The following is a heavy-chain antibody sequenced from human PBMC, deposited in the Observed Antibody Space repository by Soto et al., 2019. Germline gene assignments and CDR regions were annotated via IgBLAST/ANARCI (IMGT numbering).Heavy chain of an antibody. CDR2: ISSSSSYI. V-gene: IGHV3-21*01. D-gene: IGHD2-15*01. J-gene: IGHJ5*02. CDR3: ARETPVVDVNRSNWFDP. CDR1: VFTFISYS. Sequence: PGWSLRLSCASSVFTFISYSMKWVRQAPGKGLEWVSSISSSSSYIYYADSVKGRFTISRDNAKNSLYLQMNSLRAEDTAVYYCARETPVVDVNRSNWFDPWGQGTLGTVSS.